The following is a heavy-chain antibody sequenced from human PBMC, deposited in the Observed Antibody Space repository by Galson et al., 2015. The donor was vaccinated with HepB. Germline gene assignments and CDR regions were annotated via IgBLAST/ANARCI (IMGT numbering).Heavy chain of an antibody. D-gene: IGHD2-8*02. V-gene: IGHV3-30-3*01. J-gene: IGHJ4*02. CDR2: ISYDGSNK. CDR3: AREQWGRAGGYPGGY. Sequence: SLRLSCAASGFTFSSYAMHWVRQAPGKGLEWVAVISYDGSNKYYADSVKGRFTISRDNSKNTLYLQMNSLRAEDTAVYYCAREQWGRAGGYPGGYWGQGTLVTVSS. CDR1: GFTFSSYA.